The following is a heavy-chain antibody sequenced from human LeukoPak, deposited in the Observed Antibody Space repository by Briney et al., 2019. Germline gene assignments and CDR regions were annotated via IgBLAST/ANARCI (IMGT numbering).Heavy chain of an antibody. D-gene: IGHD3-3*01. CDR1: GGSISSGDYY. Sequence: SETLSLTCTVSGGSISSGDYYWSWIRQPAGKGLEWIGRIYTSGSTYYNPSLKSRVTISIDTSRNQFSLRLNSVTAADTAVYYCAKAEWLPNWFDPWGQGTLVTVSS. J-gene: IGHJ5*02. CDR3: AKAEWLPNWFDP. V-gene: IGHV4-61*02. CDR2: IYTSGST.